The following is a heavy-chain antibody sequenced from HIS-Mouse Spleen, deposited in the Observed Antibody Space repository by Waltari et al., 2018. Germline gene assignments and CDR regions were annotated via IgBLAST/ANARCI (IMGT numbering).Heavy chain of an antibody. V-gene: IGHV3-15*01. D-gene: IGHD3-10*01. J-gene: IGHJ6*02. CDR1: GFTFSNAW. CDR2: IKSKTDGGTT. Sequence: EVQLVESGGGLVKPGGSLRLSCAASGFTFSNAWMSWVRQAPGKGLEWVGRIKSKTDGGTTDYAAPVKGRFTISRDDSKNTLYLQRNSLKTEDTAVYYCTTDVSRFGVPRRYYYYYYGMDVWGQGTTVTVSS. CDR3: TTDVSRFGVPRRYYYYYYGMDV.